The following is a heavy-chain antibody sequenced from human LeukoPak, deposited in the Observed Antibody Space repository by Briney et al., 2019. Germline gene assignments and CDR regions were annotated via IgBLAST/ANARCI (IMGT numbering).Heavy chain of an antibody. CDR1: GFTFSDYW. CDR3: ASGYSYGQFDY. D-gene: IGHD5-18*01. CDR2: IKQDGSEK. Sequence: GGSLRLSCAASGFTFSDYWMHWVRQAPGKGLEWVANIKQDGSEKYYVDSVKGRFTISRDNAKNSLYLQMNSLRAEDTAVYYCASGYSYGQFDYWGQGTLVTVSS. J-gene: IGHJ4*02. V-gene: IGHV3-7*01.